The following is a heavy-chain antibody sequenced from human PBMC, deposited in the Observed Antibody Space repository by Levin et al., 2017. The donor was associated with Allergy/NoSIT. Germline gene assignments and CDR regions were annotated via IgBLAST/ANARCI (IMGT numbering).Heavy chain of an antibody. J-gene: IGHJ6*02. V-gene: IGHV1-69*13. CDR3: ARRGGSGGGIGRGSLADYYGMDV. Sequence: ASVKVSCKASGGTFSSYAISWVRQAPGQGLEWMGGIIPIFGTANYAQKFQGRVTITADESTSTAYMELSSLRSEDTAVYYCARRGGSGGGIGRGSLADYYGMDVWGQGTTVTVSS. CDR2: IIPIFGTA. CDR1: GGTFSSYA. D-gene: IGHD2-15*01.